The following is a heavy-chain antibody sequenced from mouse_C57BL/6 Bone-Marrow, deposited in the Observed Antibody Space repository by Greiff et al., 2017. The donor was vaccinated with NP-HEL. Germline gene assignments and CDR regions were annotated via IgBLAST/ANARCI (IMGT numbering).Heavy chain of an antibody. J-gene: IGHJ2*01. CDR2: IYPGDGDT. CDR3: ARGIYDYDRGYFDY. D-gene: IGHD2-4*01. V-gene: IGHV1-82*01. CDR1: GYAFSSSW. Sequence: QVQLKESGPELVKPGASVKISCKASGYAFSSSWMNWVKQRPGKGLEWIGRIYPGDGDTNYNGKFKGKATLTADKSSSTAYMQLRSLTSEDSAVYSCARGIYDYDRGYFDYWGQGTTLTVSS.